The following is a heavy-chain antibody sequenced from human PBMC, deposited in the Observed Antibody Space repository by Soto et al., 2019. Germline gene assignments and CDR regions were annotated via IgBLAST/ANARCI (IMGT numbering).Heavy chain of an antibody. CDR2: IYYSGST. V-gene: IGHV4-39*01. Sequence: PSETLSLTCTVSGGSISSSSYYWGWIRQPPGKGLEWIGSIYYSGSTYYNPSLKSRVTISVDTSKNQFSLKLSSVTAADTAVYYCARLDGAGYYYGMDVWGQGTTVTVYS. CDR1: GGSISSSSYY. CDR3: ARLDGAGYYYGMDV. D-gene: IGHD6-19*01. J-gene: IGHJ6*02.